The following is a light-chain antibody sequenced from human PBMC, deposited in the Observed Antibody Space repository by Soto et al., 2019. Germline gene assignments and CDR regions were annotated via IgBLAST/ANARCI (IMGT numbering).Light chain of an antibody. V-gene: IGKV3-15*01. CDR3: QQYNSWPLT. CDR2: GAS. CDR1: QSVDIN. J-gene: IGKJ4*01. Sequence: ELVLTQSPATQSESPGERVTLSCRASQSVDINLAWYQQKPGQAPRLLIYGASTRATDMPGRFSGRGSGTEFTLTISSLQSEDFAVYYCQQYNSWPLTFGGGTKVDIK.